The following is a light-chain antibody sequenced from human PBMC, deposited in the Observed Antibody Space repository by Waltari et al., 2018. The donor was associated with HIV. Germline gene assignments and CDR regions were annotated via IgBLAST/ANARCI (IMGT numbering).Light chain of an antibody. Sequence: DIQMTQYPSSVSVAVGGAVPINCRASQNIVKTLAVYQLKSNRAPRLLIYEASGLDDGVPARCSGSGSKSNFSLDITNLQPEDYGIYVCQQAKMFPHTFAGGTRVE. CDR3: QQAKMFPHT. J-gene: IGKJ4*01. CDR2: EAS. V-gene: IGKV1-12*01. CDR1: QNIVKT.